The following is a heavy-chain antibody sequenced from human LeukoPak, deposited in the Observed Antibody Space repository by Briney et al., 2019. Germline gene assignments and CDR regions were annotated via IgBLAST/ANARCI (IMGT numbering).Heavy chain of an antibody. CDR2: IYFTGGT. CDR1: GDSISSYY. Sequence: PSETLSLTCTVSGDSISSYYWSWIRQPAGKGLEGIGRIYFTGGTNYNPSLKSRVTMSVDTSKNQSSLKLTSVTAADTAVYYCARAKVNYRGNDAFDIWGQGTMVTVSS. CDR3: ARAKVNYRGNDAFDI. J-gene: IGHJ3*02. D-gene: IGHD4/OR15-4a*01. V-gene: IGHV4-4*07.